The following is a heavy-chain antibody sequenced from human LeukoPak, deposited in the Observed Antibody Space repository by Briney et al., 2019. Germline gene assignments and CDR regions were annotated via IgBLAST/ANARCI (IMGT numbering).Heavy chain of an antibody. CDR3: ARDRGVDYCSGGSCSHYYYYMDV. V-gene: IGHV1-2*02. CDR1: GYTFTGYY. J-gene: IGHJ6*03. CDR2: INPNSGGT. D-gene: IGHD2-15*01. Sequence: GASVKVSCKASGYTFTGYYMHWVRQAPGQGLEWMGWINPNSGGTNYAQKFQGRVTMTRDTSISTAYMELSRLRSDDTAVYYCARDRGVDYCSGGSCSHYYYYMDVWGKGTTDTISS.